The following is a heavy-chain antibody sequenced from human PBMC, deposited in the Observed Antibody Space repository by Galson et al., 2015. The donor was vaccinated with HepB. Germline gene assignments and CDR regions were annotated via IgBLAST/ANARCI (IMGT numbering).Heavy chain of an antibody. CDR1: GGSIRSNNGEFS. V-gene: IGHV4-30-4*01. CDR3: ARDRRSRNYVYSFDI. J-gene: IGHJ3*02. Sequence: TLSLTCPVSGGSIRSNNGEFSWTWIRQPPGKGLEWIGYIHNSGDTYYNPSLKSRLTMSLDTSKNQFSLRLSSLTAADTAVYYCARDRRSRNYVYSFDIWGQGTRVTVSS. D-gene: IGHD1-7*01. CDR2: IHNSGDT.